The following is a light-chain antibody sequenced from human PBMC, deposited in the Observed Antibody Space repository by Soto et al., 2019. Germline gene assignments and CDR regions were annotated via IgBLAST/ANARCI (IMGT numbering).Light chain of an antibody. V-gene: IGLV2-18*01. CDR2: EVS. CDR3: SAWDESLNSVV. J-gene: IGLJ2*01. CDR1: SSDFGSYNR. Sequence: QSVLTQPPSVSGSPGQSVTISCTGTSSDFGSYNRVSWYQRPPGTGPKLVIYEVSNRPSGIPDRFSGSKSGNTASLAISGLRSEDEADYYCSAWDESLNSVVFGGGTQLTVL.